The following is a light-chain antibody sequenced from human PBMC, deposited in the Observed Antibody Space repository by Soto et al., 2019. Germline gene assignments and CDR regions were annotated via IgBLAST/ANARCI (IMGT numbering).Light chain of an antibody. J-gene: IGKJ4*01. V-gene: IGKV3D-15*01. CDR1: TYIGAK. CDR2: GAS. Sequence: EILLTQSPATLSVSPGERVTLSCRANTYIGAKLAWYQQKPGQAPRLLIYGASTRATGIPDTFSGGGSATEFTLTISSLQSEDFVVYYCQQYHDWPLTFGGGTKVENK. CDR3: QQYHDWPLT.